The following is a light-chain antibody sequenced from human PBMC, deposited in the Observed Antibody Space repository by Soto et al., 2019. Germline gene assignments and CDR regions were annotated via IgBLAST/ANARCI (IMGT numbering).Light chain of an antibody. V-gene: IGLV2-14*03. CDR2: DVS. Sequence: QSALTQPASVSGSPGQSITVSCIGTSSDVGGYNYVSWYQHHPGKAPKLMIHDVSNRPSGVSNRFSGSKSGNTASLTISGLQAEDDAYYYCSSYASSNTQVFGGGTKLTVL. J-gene: IGLJ3*02. CDR3: SSYASSNTQV. CDR1: SSDVGGYNY.